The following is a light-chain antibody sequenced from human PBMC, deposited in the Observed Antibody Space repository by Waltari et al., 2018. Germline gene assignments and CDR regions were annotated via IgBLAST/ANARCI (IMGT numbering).Light chain of an antibody. J-gene: IGKJ3*01. V-gene: IGKV1-39*01. CDR3: QQSYSTLLFT. Sequence: DIQMTQSPSSLSASVGDRVTITCRASQSISSYLNWYQQKPGKAPKPLIYAESSLQSGVPSRCSGSGSGTDFTLTISSLQPEDFATYYCQQSYSTLLFTFGPGTKVDIK. CDR2: AES. CDR1: QSISSY.